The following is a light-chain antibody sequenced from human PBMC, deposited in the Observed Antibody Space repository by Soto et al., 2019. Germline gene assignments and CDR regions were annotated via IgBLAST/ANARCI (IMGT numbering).Light chain of an antibody. Sequence: DIQVTQSPSSLSASVGDRVTITCRTSQTINTYLNWYQQQPGKAPKLLIFAASTLHSGVPSRFSGSGSGTDFTLPITILQPEAFATYCCQQGSSAPFTFGPGTQLEV. CDR1: QTINTY. CDR2: AAS. V-gene: IGKV1-39*01. CDR3: QQGSSAPFT. J-gene: IGKJ2*01.